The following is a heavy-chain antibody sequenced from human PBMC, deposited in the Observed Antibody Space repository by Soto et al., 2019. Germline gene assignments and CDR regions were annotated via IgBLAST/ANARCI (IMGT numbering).Heavy chain of an antibody. J-gene: IGHJ6*02. CDR1: GYTFTSYG. CDR3: ARENYDFWSGLGYYYGMDV. V-gene: IGHV1-18*04. Sequence: GASVKVSCKASGYTFTSYGISWVRQAPGQGLEWMGWISAYNGNTNYAQKLQGRVTMTTDTSTSTAYMELRSLRSDDTAVYYCARENYDFWSGLGYYYGMDVWGQGTTVTVSS. D-gene: IGHD3-3*01. CDR2: ISAYNGNT.